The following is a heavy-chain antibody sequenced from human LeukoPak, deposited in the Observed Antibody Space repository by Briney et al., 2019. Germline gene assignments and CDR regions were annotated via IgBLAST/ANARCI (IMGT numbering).Heavy chain of an antibody. V-gene: IGHV3-30-3*01. CDR3: ARGAGARGNWFDP. Sequence: GGSLRLSCAASGFTFSSYAMHWVRQAPGKGLEWVAVISYDGSNKYYADSMKGRFTISRDNSKNTLYLQVNSLRAEDTAVYYCARGAGARGNWFDPWGQGTLVTVSS. CDR1: GFTFSSYA. D-gene: IGHD3-10*01. CDR2: ISYDGSNK. J-gene: IGHJ5*02.